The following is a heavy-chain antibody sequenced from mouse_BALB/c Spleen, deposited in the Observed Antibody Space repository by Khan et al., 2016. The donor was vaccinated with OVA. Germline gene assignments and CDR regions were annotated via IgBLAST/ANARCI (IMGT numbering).Heavy chain of an antibody. CDR2: VSCYNGAT. D-gene: IGHD2-3*01. CDR1: GYPFTSYY. Sequence: LVKTGASVKISCKASGYPFTSYYIHWVKQSHGRSLEWIGFVSCYNGATSYNQRFKGKATITVDTSSRTAYMQFNGLTSADSAVYVCARDGYYYALDYWGQGTSGTVSS. CDR3: ARDGYYYALDY. J-gene: IGHJ4*01. V-gene: IGHV1S34*01.